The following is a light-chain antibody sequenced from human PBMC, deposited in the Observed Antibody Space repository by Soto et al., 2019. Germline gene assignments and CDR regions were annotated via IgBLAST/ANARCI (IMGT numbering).Light chain of an antibody. CDR1: QSISRN. Sequence: IVMTQSPATLSVSPGERATLSCKASQSISRNVAWYQQKPGQAPRLLLYGASTRATGIPARFSGSGSGTDFILTISSLQSEDFAVYFCQQYNNWPPVTFGGGTKVEIK. J-gene: IGKJ4*01. CDR2: GAS. V-gene: IGKV3-15*01. CDR3: QQYNNWPPVT.